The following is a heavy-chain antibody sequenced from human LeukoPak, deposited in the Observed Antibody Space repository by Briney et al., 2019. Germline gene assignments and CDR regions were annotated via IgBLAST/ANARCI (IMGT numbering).Heavy chain of an antibody. CDR3: ARYSSDHDGRHFEF. CDR1: GGSISSSY. CDR2: IYYSGST. Sequence: SETLSLTCTVSGGSISSSYRSWIRQPPGKGLEWIGYIYYSGSTNYNPSLKSRVTISVDTSKNQFSLKLSSVTAADTAVYYCARYSSDHDGRHFEFWGQGILVTVSS. V-gene: IGHV4-59*01. J-gene: IGHJ4*02. D-gene: IGHD2-21*01.